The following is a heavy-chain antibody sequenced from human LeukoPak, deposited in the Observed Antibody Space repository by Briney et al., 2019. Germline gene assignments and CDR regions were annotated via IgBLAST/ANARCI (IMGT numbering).Heavy chain of an antibody. CDR1: GYTFTSYY. V-gene: IGHV1-46*01. D-gene: IGHD2-2*02. CDR2: INPSGGST. Sequence: ASVKVSCKASGYTFTSYYIHWVRQAPGEGLEWMGIINPSGGSTSYAQKFQGRVTMTRDMSTSTVYMELSSLRSEDTAAYYCARVAAEVVGVPGAIGFGWLRRDYYYMDVWGKGTTVTVSS. J-gene: IGHJ6*03. CDR3: ARVAAEVVGVPGAIGFGWLRRDYYYMDV.